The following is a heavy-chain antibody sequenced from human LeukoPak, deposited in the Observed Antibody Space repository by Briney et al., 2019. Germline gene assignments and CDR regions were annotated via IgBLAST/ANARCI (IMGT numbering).Heavy chain of an antibody. CDR3: ARETFHYYNTIGW. D-gene: IGHD1-26*01. CDR1: GFTLSNFG. CDR2: LWYDGTSE. V-gene: IGHV3-33*07. Sequence: PGGSLRLSCAASGFTLSNFGMYWVRQAPGKGLEWVAFLWYDGTSEDYADSVKGRFTVSRDNSKNTLYLQMNSLRVEDTAVYYCARETFHYYNTIGWWGQGTLVTVSS. J-gene: IGHJ4*02.